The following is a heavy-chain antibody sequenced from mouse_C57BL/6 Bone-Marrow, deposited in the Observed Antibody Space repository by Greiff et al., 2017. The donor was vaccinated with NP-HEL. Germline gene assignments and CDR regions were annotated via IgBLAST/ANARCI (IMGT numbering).Heavy chain of an antibody. CDR3: ARRGLTGTLDY. V-gene: IGHV1-50*01. D-gene: IGHD4-1*01. Sequence: QVQLQQPGAELVKPGASVKLSCTASGYTFTSYWMQWVKQRPGQGLEWIGEIDPSDSYPNYTQKFKGKATLTVDTSSSTAYMQLSSLTSEDSAVYYCARRGLTGTLDYWGKGTTLTVSS. J-gene: IGHJ2*01. CDR2: IDPSDSYP. CDR1: GYTFTSYW.